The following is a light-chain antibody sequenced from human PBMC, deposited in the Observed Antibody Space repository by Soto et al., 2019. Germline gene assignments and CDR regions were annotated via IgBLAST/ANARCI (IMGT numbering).Light chain of an antibody. Sequence: QAVVTQPPSVSGAPGQRVTISCTGSSSNIGAGYDVHWYQQLPGTAPKLLIYVNRNRPSGVPDRFSASKSGTSASLAITGLQAEDEADYYCQSYDNRLSGSVVFGGGTKLTVL. V-gene: IGLV1-40*01. CDR3: QSYDNRLSGSVV. J-gene: IGLJ2*01. CDR2: VNR. CDR1: SSNIGAGYD.